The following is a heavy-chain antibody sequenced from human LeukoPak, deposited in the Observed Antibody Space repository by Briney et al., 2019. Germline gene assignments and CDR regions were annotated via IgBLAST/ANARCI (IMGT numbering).Heavy chain of an antibody. J-gene: IGHJ4*02. D-gene: IGHD6-19*01. CDR2: INAGNGNT. Sequence: ASVKVSCKASGYIFSSYAIYWVRQAPGQRLEWMGWINAGNGNTKYSQKFQGRVTITRDTSAGTAYMELSSLRSEDTAVYYCARDPRDGSGWIDYWGQGTLVTVSS. CDR3: ARDPRDGSGWIDY. V-gene: IGHV1-3*01. CDR1: GYIFSSYA.